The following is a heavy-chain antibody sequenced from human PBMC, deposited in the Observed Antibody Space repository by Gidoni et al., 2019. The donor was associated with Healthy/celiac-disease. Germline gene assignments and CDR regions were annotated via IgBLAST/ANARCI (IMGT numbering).Heavy chain of an antibody. D-gene: IGHD3-9*01. J-gene: IGHJ4*02. CDR2: ISSSSSYI. CDR3: ARGDYDILTGYPDY. Sequence: EAQLVESGGGLVKPGGSLRLSCAASGFTFSSYSMNWVRQAPGKGLEWVSSISSSSSYIYYADSVKGRFTISRDNAKNSLYLQMNSLRAEDTAVYYCARGDYDILTGYPDYWGQGTLVTVSS. V-gene: IGHV3-21*01. CDR1: GFTFSSYS.